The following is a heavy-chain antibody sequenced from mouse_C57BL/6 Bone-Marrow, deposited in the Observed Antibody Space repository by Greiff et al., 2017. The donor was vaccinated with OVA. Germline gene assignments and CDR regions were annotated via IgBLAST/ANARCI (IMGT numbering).Heavy chain of an antibody. V-gene: IGHV14-4*01. CDR1: GFNIKDDY. D-gene: IGHD3-2*02. CDR2: IDPENGDT. J-gene: IGHJ3*01. Sequence: VQLQQSGAELVRPGASVKLSCTASGFNIKDDYMHWVKQRPEQGLEWIGWIDPENGDTEYASKFQGKATITADTSSNTAYLQLSSLTSEDTAVYYCTRDSSGYAWFAYWGQGTLVTVSA. CDR3: TRDSSGYAWFAY.